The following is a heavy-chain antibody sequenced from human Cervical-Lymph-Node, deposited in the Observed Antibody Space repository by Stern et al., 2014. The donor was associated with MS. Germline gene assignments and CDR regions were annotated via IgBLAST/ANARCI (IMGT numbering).Heavy chain of an antibody. V-gene: IGHV4-31*03. J-gene: IGHJ4*02. CDR2: IYYIGST. CDR3: AREGGIAVAADY. D-gene: IGHD6-19*01. CDR1: GGSISSGGYY. Sequence: QVQLQESGPGLVKPSQTLALTCTVSGGSISSGGYYWSWIRQHPGKGLEWIGYIYYIGSTYYNPSLKSRVTISVDTSKNQFSRKLSSVTAADTAVYYCAREGGIAVAADYWGQGTLVTVSS.